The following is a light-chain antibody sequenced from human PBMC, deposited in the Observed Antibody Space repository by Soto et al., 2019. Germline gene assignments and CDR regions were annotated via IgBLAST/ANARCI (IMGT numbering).Light chain of an antibody. CDR3: QTWGRGIVV. CDR1: GGHSTYS. J-gene: IGLJ2*01. CDR2: LNSDGSH. Sequence: QLVLTQSPSASASLGASVNLTCTLTGGHSTYSIGWHQQQPQRGPRFLMRLNSDGSHSKGDGIPDRFSGSSSGAERFLTISSLHSEDEADYYCQTWGRGIVVFGGGTKLTVL. V-gene: IGLV4-69*02.